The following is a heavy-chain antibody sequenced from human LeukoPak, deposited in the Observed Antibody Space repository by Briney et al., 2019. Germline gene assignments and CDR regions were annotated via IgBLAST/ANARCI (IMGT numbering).Heavy chain of an antibody. J-gene: IGHJ3*02. CDR2: IYHSGST. CDR1: GCSISSGGYS. CDR3: ARHAWGSFAFDI. D-gene: IGHD3-16*01. V-gene: IGHV4-30-2*01. Sequence: SETLSLTCAVSGCSISSGGYSWSWIRQPPGKGLEWIGYIYHSGSTYYYPSLKSRGTISVDRSKKQSSLKLRYVTAADTAAVYCARHAWGSFAFDIWAKGQWSPSLQ.